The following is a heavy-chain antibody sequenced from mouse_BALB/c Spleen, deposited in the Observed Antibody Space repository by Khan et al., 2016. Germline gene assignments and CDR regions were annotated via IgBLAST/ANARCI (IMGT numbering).Heavy chain of an antibody. D-gene: IGHD4-1*01. V-gene: IGHV2-6-7*01. Sequence: VELVESGPGLVAPSQSLSITCTASGFSLTGYGVNWVRQPPGKGLEWLGMIWGDGSTDYNSALKSRLSISKDNSKSQVFLKMNSLQTDDTARYYCARELGHYAMDYWGQGTSVTVSS. CDR1: GFSLTGYG. J-gene: IGHJ4*01. CDR2: IWGDGST. CDR3: ARELGHYAMDY.